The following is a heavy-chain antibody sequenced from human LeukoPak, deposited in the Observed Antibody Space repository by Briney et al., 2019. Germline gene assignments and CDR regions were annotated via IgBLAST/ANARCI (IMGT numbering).Heavy chain of an antibody. CDR1: GYTFTGNY. J-gene: IGHJ4*02. CDR3: VAVTYTNYDDFDY. D-gene: IGHD4-4*01. V-gene: IGHV1-2*02. CDR2: IFPNSGGT. Sequence: ASVKVSCKASGYTFTGNYIHWVRQAPGQGLEWMGWIFPNSGGTEYALKFQGRVTMTRDTSISTAYMELSSLRSDDTAVYYCVAVTYTNYDDFDYWGQGTLVTVSS.